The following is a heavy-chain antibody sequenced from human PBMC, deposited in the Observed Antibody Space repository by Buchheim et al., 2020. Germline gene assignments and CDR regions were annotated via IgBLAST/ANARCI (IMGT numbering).Heavy chain of an antibody. CDR3: ARACYDFWSGLQRSYYYGLDV. J-gene: IGHJ6*02. CDR2: VWFDGSNK. V-gene: IGHV3-33*01. CDR1: RFTFTNYD. Sequence: QEQLVESGGGVVWPGRSLRLSCAASRFTFTNYDMHWVRQAPGKGLDWVAVVWFDGSNKYYADSVKGRFTISRDNSKSTLYLQMSSLRAEDTAVYYCARACYDFWSGLQRSYYYGLDVWGQGTT. D-gene: IGHD3-3*01.